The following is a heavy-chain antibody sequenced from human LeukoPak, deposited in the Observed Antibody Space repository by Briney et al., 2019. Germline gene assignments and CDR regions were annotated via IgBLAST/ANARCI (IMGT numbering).Heavy chain of an antibody. CDR3: ARVVERTHYSYGSLRAHNWFDP. CDR1: GYTFTVYY. CDR2: INPISGGT. J-gene: IGHJ5*02. Sequence: GASVNVSCKASGYTFTVYYMHWVRQAPGQGLEWMGWINPISGGTNSEQKFQGRVTMTSDTSISTAYMELSRLRSDDTALYYCARVVERTHYSYGSLRAHNWFDPWGQGTLVTVSS. D-gene: IGHD5-18*01. V-gene: IGHV1-2*02.